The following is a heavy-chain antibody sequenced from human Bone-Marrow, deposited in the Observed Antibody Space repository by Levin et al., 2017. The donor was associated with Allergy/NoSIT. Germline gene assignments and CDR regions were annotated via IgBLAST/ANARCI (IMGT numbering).Heavy chain of an antibody. CDR3: ARDHGGYFDWLSYASYYFDY. CDR2: ISAYNGNT. D-gene: IGHD3-9*01. CDR1: GYTFTSYG. Sequence: GESLKISCKASGYTFTSYGISWVRQAPGQGLEWMGWISAYNGNTNYAQKLQGRVTMTTDTSTSTAYMELRSLRSDDTAVYYCARDHGGYFDWLSYASYYFDYWGQGTLVTVSS. J-gene: IGHJ4*02. V-gene: IGHV1-18*01.